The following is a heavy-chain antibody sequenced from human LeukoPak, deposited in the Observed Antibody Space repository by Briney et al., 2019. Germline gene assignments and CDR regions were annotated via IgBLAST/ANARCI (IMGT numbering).Heavy chain of an antibody. CDR2: IYYSGST. J-gene: IGHJ4*02. CDR3: ARTYVGATYDY. CDR1: GGSISSYY. V-gene: IGHV4-59*08. Sequence: SETLSLTCTVSGGSISSYYWSWIRQPPGKGLEWIGYIYYSGSTNYNPSLKSRVTISVDTSKNQFSLKLSSVTAADTAVYYCARTYVGATYDYWGQGTLVTVSS. D-gene: IGHD1-26*01.